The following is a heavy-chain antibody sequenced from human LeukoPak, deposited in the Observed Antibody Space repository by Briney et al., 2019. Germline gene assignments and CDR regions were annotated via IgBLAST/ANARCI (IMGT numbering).Heavy chain of an antibody. V-gene: IGHV4-39*07. CDR2: VYYSGSI. CDR1: GDSITSGAYY. D-gene: IGHD4/OR15-4a*01. J-gene: IGHJ5*02. CDR3: ARRDYAAWFDP. Sequence: SETLSLTCSVSGDSITSGAYYWAWLRQPPGKGLEWIGSVYYSGSIKYNPSLKGRVSISRDMSKNQFSLNLNSVNATDTAVYYCARRDYAAWFDPWGQGTFVTVSS.